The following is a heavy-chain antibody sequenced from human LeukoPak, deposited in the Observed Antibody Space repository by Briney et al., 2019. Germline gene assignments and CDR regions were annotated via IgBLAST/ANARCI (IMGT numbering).Heavy chain of an antibody. CDR3: VKAQSVGSSWGGDY. D-gene: IGHD6-13*01. Sequence: GGSLRLSCATSGFTFSTYAMNWVRRAPGKGLEWVSAISGSGGSTYYANSVKGRFSISRDNSKNTLYLQMNSLRAEDTAVYYCVKAQSVGSSWGGDYWGQGTLVTVSS. J-gene: IGHJ4*02. CDR2: ISGSGGST. V-gene: IGHV3-23*01. CDR1: GFTFSTYA.